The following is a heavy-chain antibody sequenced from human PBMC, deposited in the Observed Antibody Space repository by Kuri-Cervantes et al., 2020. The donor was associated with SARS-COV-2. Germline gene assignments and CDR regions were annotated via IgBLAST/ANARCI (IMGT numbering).Heavy chain of an antibody. CDR3: ARSPPLGYFDL. CDR2: ISSSGSYI. J-gene: IGHJ2*01. Sequence: GESLKISCEASGFTFSTYSMNWVRQAPGKGLQWVASISSSGSYIHYADSVKGRFTISRDNSKNTLYLQMNSLRAEDTAVYYCARSPPLGYFDLWGRGTLVTVSS. CDR1: GFTFSTYS. V-gene: IGHV3-21*01.